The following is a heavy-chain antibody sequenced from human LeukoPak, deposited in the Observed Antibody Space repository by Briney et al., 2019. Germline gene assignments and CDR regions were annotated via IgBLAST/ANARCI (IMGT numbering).Heavy chain of an antibody. V-gene: IGHV4-59*11. J-gene: IGHJ4*02. Sequence: SETLSLTCAASGAPTDTHYWSWIRQPPGKGLEWIGNIFYRGSTNYNPSLKSQVTLSVDTSKNHFSLRLSSVTAADTAIYYCARGPLYFEFWGQGTLVTVSS. CDR2: IFYRGST. CDR3: ARGPLYFEF. D-gene: IGHD1-14*01. CDR1: GAPTDTHY.